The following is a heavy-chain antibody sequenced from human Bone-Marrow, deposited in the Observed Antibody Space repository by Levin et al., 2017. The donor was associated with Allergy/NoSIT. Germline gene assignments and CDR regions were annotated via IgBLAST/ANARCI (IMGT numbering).Heavy chain of an antibody. CDR2: IWYDGSNK. J-gene: IGHJ4*02. Sequence: GGSLRLSCAASGFTFSSYGMHWVRQAPGKGLEWVAVIWYDGSNKYYADSVKGRFTISRDNSKNTLYLQMNSLRAEDTAVYYCARELGTTVWPLDYWGQGTLVTVSS. CDR1: GFTFSSYG. V-gene: IGHV3-33*01. D-gene: IGHD4-17*01. CDR3: ARELGTTVWPLDY.